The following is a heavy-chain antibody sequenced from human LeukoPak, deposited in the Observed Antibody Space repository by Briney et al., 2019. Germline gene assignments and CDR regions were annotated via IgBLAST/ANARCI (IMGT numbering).Heavy chain of an antibody. CDR2: IYYSGST. CDR3: ARDRARYCSSTSCDYGMDV. D-gene: IGHD2-2*01. J-gene: IGHJ6*02. CDR1: GGSISSGGYY. V-gene: IGHV4-31*03. Sequence: QPSETLSLTCTVSGGSISSGGYYWSWIRQHPGKGLEWIGYIYYSGSTYYNPSLESRVTISVDTSKNQFSLKLSSVTAADTAVYYCARDRARYCSSTSCDYGMDVWGQGTTVTVSS.